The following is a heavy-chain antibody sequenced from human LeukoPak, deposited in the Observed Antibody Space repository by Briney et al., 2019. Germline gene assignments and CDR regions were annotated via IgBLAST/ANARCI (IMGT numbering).Heavy chain of an antibody. CDR3: ARDFGYSYGYNYFDY. Sequence: ASVKVPCKASGGTFSSYAISWVRQAPGQGLEWMGGIIPIFGTANYAQKFQGRVTITTDESTSTAYMELSSLRSEDTAVYYCARDFGYSYGYNYFDYWGQGTLVTVSS. CDR2: IIPIFGTA. CDR1: GGTFSSYA. D-gene: IGHD5-18*01. V-gene: IGHV1-69*05. J-gene: IGHJ4*02.